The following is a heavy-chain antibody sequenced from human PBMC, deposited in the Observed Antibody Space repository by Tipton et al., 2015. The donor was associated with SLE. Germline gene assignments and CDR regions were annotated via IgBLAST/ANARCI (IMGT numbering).Heavy chain of an antibody. CDR2: IYTSGST. Sequence: TLSLTCTVSGGSISSYYWSWIRQPPGKGLEWIGYIYTSGSTNYNPSLKSRVTISVDTSKNQFPLKLSSVTAADTAVYYCARALGERFLRGNWFDPWGQGTLVTVSS. CDR1: GGSISSYY. D-gene: IGHD3-3*01. J-gene: IGHJ5*02. V-gene: IGHV4-4*08. CDR3: ARALGERFLRGNWFDP.